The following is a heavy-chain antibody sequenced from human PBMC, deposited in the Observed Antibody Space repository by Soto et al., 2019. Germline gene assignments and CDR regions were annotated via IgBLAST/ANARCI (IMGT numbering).Heavy chain of an antibody. Sequence: QVQLVQSGADVKKPGASVKVSCKASGYNFTSYGISWVRQAPGQGLEWMGWISPHNDRTKYARRFQDRVTMTTETPTSTVYMELGSLRSDDTAVXYCARDLYYSSGRYFDHDAFDIWGQGTVVTVSS. CDR3: ARDLYYSSGRYFDHDAFDI. D-gene: IGHD6-19*01. V-gene: IGHV1-18*01. J-gene: IGHJ3*02. CDR1: GYNFTSYG. CDR2: ISPHNDRT.